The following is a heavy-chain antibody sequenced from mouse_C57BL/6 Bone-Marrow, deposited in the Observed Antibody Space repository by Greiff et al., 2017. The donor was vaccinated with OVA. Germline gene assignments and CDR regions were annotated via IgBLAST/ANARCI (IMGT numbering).Heavy chain of an antibody. CDR1: GLTFSNHW. CDR2: IRLKSDNYAT. Sequence: EVKLQESGGGLVQPGGSMKLSCVASGLTFSNHWMNWVRQSPEKGLEWVAQIRLKSDNYATHYAESVKGRFTISRDDSKSSVYLQMNNLRAEDTGIYDCTDITAVGLDYWGQGTTLTGSS. V-gene: IGHV6-3*01. J-gene: IGHJ2*01. CDR3: TDITAVGLDY. D-gene: IGHD1-1*01.